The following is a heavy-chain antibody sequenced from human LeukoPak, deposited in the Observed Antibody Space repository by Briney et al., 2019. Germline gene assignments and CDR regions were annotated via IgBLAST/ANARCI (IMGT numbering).Heavy chain of an antibody. CDR2: ISGSGGNT. CDR1: GFTFSSYV. Sequence: GGSLRLSCAASGFTFSSYVMSWVRQAPGKGLEWVSAISGSGGNTYYADSVQGRFTIPRDNSKNTLYLQMNSLRAEGTALYYCAKDGRCSSSSGCYYYYYIDVWGKGTTVTVSS. CDR3: AKDGRCSSSSGCYYYYYIDV. D-gene: IGHD2-2*01. J-gene: IGHJ6*03. V-gene: IGHV3-23*01.